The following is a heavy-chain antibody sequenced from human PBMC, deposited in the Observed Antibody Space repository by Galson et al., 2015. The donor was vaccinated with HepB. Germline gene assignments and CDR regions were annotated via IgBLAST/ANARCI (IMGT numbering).Heavy chain of an antibody. V-gene: IGHV1-58*01. Sequence: SVKVSCKASGFTFTSSAVQWVRQARGQRLEWIGWIVVGSGNTNYAQKFQERVTITRDMSTSTAYMELSSLRSEDTAVYYCAADKPTESQRYSSGWYGYYYYYGTDVWGQGTTVTVSS. D-gene: IGHD6-19*01. CDR3: AADKPTESQRYSSGWYGYYYYYGTDV. J-gene: IGHJ6*02. CDR1: GFTFTSSA. CDR2: IVVGSGNT.